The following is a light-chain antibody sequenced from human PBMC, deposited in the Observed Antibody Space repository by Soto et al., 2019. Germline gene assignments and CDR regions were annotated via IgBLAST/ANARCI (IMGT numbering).Light chain of an antibody. J-gene: IGKJ5*01. Sequence: DIVLTQHPVTLSLSPGERATLSCRASQSVSSTYLAWYQQKPGQAPRLLIYGASSRATGIPDRFSGSGSGTDFTLTISRLEPEDFVVYYCQQYGSSPPITFGQGTRLEIK. CDR3: QQYGSSPPIT. CDR2: GAS. V-gene: IGKV3-20*01. CDR1: QSVSSTY.